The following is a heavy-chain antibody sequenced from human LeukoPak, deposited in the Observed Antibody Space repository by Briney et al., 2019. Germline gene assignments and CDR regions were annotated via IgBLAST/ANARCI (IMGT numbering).Heavy chain of an antibody. CDR1: GGSITNNY. Sequence: SETLSLTCTVSGGSITNNYWNWHWIRQPQGRGLEWIGYIYYSGSTSYNPSLRSRVTIAVDKSNNQVSLKLNSVTAADTAMYYCARDKSGPTAHYDVFEIWGQGTMVTVSS. CDR3: ARDKSGPTAHYDVFEI. CDR2: IYYSGST. D-gene: IGHD4/OR15-4a*01. V-gene: IGHV4-59*01. J-gene: IGHJ3*02.